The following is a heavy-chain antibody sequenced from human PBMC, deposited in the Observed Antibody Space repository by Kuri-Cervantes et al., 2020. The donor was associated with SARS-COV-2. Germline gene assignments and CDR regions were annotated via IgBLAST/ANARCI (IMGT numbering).Heavy chain of an antibody. CDR3: ARVYFLYYDSSGYLAYYYYYYMDV. Sequence: ASVNVSCKASGYTFTSYRNSWVRQAPGQGLEWMGWISAYNGNTNYAQKLQGRVTMTTDTSTSTAYMELRSLRSDDTAVYYCARVYFLYYDSSGYLAYYYYYYMDVWGKGTTVTVSS. V-gene: IGHV1-18*01. CDR1: GYTFTSYR. CDR2: ISAYNGNT. D-gene: IGHD3-22*01. J-gene: IGHJ6*03.